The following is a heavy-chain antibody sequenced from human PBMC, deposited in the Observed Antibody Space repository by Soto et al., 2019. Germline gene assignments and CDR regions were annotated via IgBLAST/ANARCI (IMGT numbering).Heavy chain of an antibody. CDR1: GFTFTSYW. CDR2: ISGAGSTA. J-gene: IGHJ5*02. CDR3: GLLTPVEGFDN. V-gene: IGHV3-74*01. D-gene: IGHD1-26*01. Sequence: PGGSLRLSCAASGFTFTSYWMHWVRQTPGKGLVWVSCISGAGSTAIYADSVKGRFTVSRDNAKNTLYLQMNNLRVEDTAVYYCGLLTPVEGFDNWGQGTLVTVSS.